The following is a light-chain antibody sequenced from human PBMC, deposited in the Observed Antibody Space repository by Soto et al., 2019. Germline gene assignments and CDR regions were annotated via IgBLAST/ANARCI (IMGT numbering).Light chain of an antibody. CDR2: AAS. J-gene: IGKJ4*01. CDR3: QQSYSTPLVT. CDR1: QSISSY. Sequence: DIQMTQSPSSLSASVGDRVTITCRASQSISSYLNWYQQKPGKAPKLLIYAASSLQSGVPSRFSGSGSGTDFTLTISSLQPEDFATYYCQQSYSTPLVTFCGGTKVEIK. V-gene: IGKV1-39*01.